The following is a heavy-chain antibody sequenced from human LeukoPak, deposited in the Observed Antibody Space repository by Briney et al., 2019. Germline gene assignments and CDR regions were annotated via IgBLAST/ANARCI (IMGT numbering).Heavy chain of an antibody. CDR2: IYTSGST. V-gene: IGHV4-39*07. Sequence: SETLSLTCTVSGGSISSSSYYWGWIRQPPGKGLEWIGSIYTSGSTNYNPSLKSRVTISVDTSKNQFSLKLSSVTAADTAVYYCARDRPYSSSWYSDAFDIWGQGTMVTVSS. CDR3: ARDRPYSSSWYSDAFDI. J-gene: IGHJ3*02. CDR1: GGSISSSSYY. D-gene: IGHD6-13*01.